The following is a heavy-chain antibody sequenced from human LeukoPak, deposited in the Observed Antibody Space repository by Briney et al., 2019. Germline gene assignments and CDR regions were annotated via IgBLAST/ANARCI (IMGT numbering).Heavy chain of an antibody. CDR1: GFTFSSYA. CDR3: ARVQRGVRSPTDY. J-gene: IGHJ4*02. Sequence: TGGSLRLSCAASGFTFSSYAMSCARQAPGRGREWVPTISGSGGTTYYADSVKGRFNISRDNSKSTLYLQMNSLRAEDTAVYYCARVQRGVRSPTDYWGQGTLVTVSS. D-gene: IGHD4-17*01. CDR2: ISGSGGTT. V-gene: IGHV3-23*01.